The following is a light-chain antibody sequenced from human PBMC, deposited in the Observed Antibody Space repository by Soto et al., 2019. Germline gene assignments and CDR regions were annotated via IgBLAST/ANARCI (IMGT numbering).Light chain of an antibody. CDR3: QPYDNSRHFT. CDR2: GAS. V-gene: IGKV3-20*01. Sequence: EIVLTQSPGTLSLSPGERATLSCRASQSVTSRYLAWYQQKPGQAPRLLIYGASISATGIPDRFSGSGSGTDFTLTISRLEPEDFAVYYCQPYDNSRHFTFGPGTKVDIK. J-gene: IGKJ3*01. CDR1: QSVTSRY.